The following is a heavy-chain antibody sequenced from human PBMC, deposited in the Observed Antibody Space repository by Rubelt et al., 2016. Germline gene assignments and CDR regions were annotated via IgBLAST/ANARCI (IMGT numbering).Heavy chain of an antibody. Sequence: QVQLVQSGSELKKPGASVKVSCKASGYTFTSYAMNWVRQAPGQGLEWMGWINTNTGNPTYAQGFQGRLVFSLDTSVSTAYLQISSLKAEDTAVYYCARVIAAAGRDGNYFDYWGQGTLVTVSS. CDR2: INTNTGNP. CDR1: GYTFTSYA. V-gene: IGHV7-4-1*02. D-gene: IGHD6-13*01. CDR3: ARVIAAAGRDGNYFDY. J-gene: IGHJ4*02.